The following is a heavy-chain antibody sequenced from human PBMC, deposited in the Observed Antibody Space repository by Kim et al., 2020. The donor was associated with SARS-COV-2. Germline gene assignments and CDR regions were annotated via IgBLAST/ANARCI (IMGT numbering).Heavy chain of an antibody. CDR1: GFIFTNYA. J-gene: IGHJ4*02. D-gene: IGHD6-13*01. V-gene: IGHV3-23*01. CDR3: AKEIDGGGRGSWDY. Sequence: GGSLRLSCAASGFIFTNYAINWVRQAPGKGPEWVSGITGGGHTSFYADSVKGRFTISRDNSKNTVYLQMSSLRVEDTAEYYCAKEIDGGGRGSWDYWGQG. CDR2: ITGGGHTS.